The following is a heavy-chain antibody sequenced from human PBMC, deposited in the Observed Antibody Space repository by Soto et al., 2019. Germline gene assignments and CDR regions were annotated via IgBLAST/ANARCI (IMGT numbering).Heavy chain of an antibody. CDR2: ISYDGSNK. V-gene: IGHV3-30-3*01. J-gene: IGHJ4*02. Sequence: GGSLRLSCTASGFTFSSYAMHWVRQAPGKGLEWVAVISYDGSNKYYADSVKGRFTISRDNSKNTMYLQMNSLRVEDTAVYYCARPYSSGWYGDLDYWGQGTLVTVS. D-gene: IGHD6-19*01. CDR3: ARPYSSGWYGDLDY. CDR1: GFTFSSYA.